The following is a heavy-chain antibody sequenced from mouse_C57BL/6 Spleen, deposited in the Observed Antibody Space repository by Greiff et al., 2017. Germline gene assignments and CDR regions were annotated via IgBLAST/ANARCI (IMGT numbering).Heavy chain of an antibody. J-gene: IGHJ3*01. Sequence: EVQRVESGEGLVKPGGSLKLSCAASGFTFSSYAMSWVRQTPEKRLEWVAYISSGGDYIYYADTVKGRFTISRDNARNTLYLQMSSLKSEDTATYYCTRVDSKGFAYWGQGTLVTVSA. CDR1: GFTFSSYA. V-gene: IGHV5-9-1*02. D-gene: IGHD2-5*01. CDR3: TRVDSKGFAY. CDR2: ISSGGDYI.